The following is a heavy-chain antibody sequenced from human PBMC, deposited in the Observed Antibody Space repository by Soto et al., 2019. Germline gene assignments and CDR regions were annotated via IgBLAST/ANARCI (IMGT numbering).Heavy chain of an antibody. V-gene: IGHV1-69*13. CDR1: GGTFSSYA. J-gene: IGHJ4*02. CDR2: IIPIFGTA. CDR3: ARGFPEYSSSAPFDY. D-gene: IGHD6-6*01. Sequence: ASVKVSCKASGGTFSSYAISWVRQAPGQGLEWMGGIIPIFGTANYAQKFQGRVTITADESTSTACMELSSLRSEDTAVYYCARGFPEYSSSAPFDYWGQGTLVTVSS.